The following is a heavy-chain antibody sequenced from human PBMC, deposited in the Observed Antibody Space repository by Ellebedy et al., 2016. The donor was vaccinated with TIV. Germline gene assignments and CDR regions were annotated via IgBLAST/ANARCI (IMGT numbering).Heavy chain of an antibody. V-gene: IGHV4-39*07. D-gene: IGHD2-15*01. CDR3: ARDRSGGGGSGHYNYGMDV. Sequence: ESLKISCTVSGGSISRSSYYWGWIRQPPGKGLEWIASIYYSGSTYYNPSLKSRVNISVDTSKNQFSLKLSTVTAADTAVYYCARDRSGGGGSGHYNYGMDVWGQGTTVTVSS. CDR1: GGSISRSSYY. CDR2: IYYSGST. J-gene: IGHJ6*02.